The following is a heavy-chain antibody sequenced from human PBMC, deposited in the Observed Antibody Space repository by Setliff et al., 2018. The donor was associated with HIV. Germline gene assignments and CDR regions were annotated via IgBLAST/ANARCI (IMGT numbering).Heavy chain of an antibody. D-gene: IGHD3-10*01. Sequence: SETLSLTCTVSGGSLRTFHWTWLRQAPGKGLEWLGHIYDVGVTNYNPSLKTRVTISLDASQTRCSLTLASVTATDTAVYFCAKRRGSGTLYDAFDPWGQGILVTVSS. J-gene: IGHJ5*02. CDR3: AKRRGSGTLYDAFDP. CDR1: GGSLRTFH. V-gene: IGHV4-59*08. CDR2: IYDVGVT.